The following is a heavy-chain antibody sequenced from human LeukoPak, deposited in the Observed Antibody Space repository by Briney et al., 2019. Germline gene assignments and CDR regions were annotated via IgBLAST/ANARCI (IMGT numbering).Heavy chain of an antibody. D-gene: IGHD1-14*01. CDR1: GFTFNDYW. J-gene: IGHJ4*02. V-gene: IGHV3-74*01. CDR3: PRDMWGTCDY. Sequence: PGGSLRLSCAAPGFTFNDYWMHWVRQAPGKGPAWVSRINPDGTSTSYADSVKGRFTISRDNAKNTLYLQISSVRAEDTAVYYRPRDMWGTCDYWGQGTLVTVSS. CDR2: INPDGTST.